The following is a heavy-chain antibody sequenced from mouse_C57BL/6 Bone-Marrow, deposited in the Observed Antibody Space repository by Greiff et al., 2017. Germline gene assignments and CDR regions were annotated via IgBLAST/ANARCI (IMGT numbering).Heavy chain of an antibody. CDR2: ISYGGSN. Sequence: EVKLQEPGPGLVKPSQSLSLTCSVSGYSITSGYYWNWIRRCPGNKLEWMGYISYGGSNNYNPSFKNRTTITRDTSTNQFFLKLNSVTTEDTATDYCARSITTESFDVWGTGTAVTV. J-gene: IGHJ1*03. CDR1: GYSITSGYY. D-gene: IGHD1-1*01. CDR3: ARSITTESFDV. V-gene: IGHV3-6*01.